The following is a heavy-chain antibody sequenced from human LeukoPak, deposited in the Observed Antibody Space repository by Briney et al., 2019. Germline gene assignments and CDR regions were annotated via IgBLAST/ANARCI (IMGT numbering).Heavy chain of an antibody. D-gene: IGHD3-3*01. V-gene: IGHV1-69*05. CDR3: ARARRLGSYDFWSGYFNYYYMDV. Sequence: ASVKVSCKASGGTFSSYAISWVRQAPGQGLEWMGGIIPIFGTANYAQKFQGRVTMTRDMSTSTVYMELSGLRSEDTAVYYCARARRLGSYDFWSGYFNYYYMDVWGKGTTVTVSS. J-gene: IGHJ6*03. CDR2: IIPIFGTA. CDR1: GGTFSSYA.